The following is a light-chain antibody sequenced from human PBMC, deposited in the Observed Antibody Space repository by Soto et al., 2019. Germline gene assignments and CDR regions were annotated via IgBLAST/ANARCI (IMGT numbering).Light chain of an antibody. CDR2: EVN. Sequence: QSVLTQPPSASGSPGQSVAISCTGTSSDVGGYNYVSWYQQHPGKAPKLMIYEVNKRPSGVPDRFSASKSGNTASLTVSGLQAEDEADYYCSSYAGSSNVFGTGTKVTLL. J-gene: IGLJ1*01. V-gene: IGLV2-8*01. CDR1: SSDVGGYNY. CDR3: SSYAGSSNV.